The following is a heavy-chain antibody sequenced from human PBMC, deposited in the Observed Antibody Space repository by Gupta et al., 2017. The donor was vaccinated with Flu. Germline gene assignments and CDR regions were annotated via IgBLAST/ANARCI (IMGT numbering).Heavy chain of an antibody. CDR3: ARDLGPLRYSSSFYYYYGMDV. D-gene: IGHD6-6*01. CDR1: GYTFTSYY. V-gene: IGHV1-46*03. J-gene: IGHJ6*02. Sequence: QVQLVQSGAEVKKPGASVKVSCKASGYTFTSYYMHWVRQAPGQGLEWMGIINPSGGSTSYAQKFQGRVTMTRDTSTSTVYMELSSLRSEDTAVYYCARDLGPLRYSSSFYYYYGMDVWGQGTTVTVSS. CDR2: INPSGGST.